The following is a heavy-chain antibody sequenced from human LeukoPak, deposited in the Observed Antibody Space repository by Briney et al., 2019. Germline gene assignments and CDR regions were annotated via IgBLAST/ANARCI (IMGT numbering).Heavy chain of an antibody. CDR2: ISSNSNYI. CDR3: AKLAKYFYGSETYYFFEH. Sequence: GGSLRLSCAASGFTFSSYSMNWVRQAPGKGLEWVSSISSNSNYIYYADSVKGRFTISRDNAKNSLDLQMNSLRVEDTAVYYCAKLAKYFYGSETYYFFEHWGQGTPVTASS. D-gene: IGHD3-10*01. J-gene: IGHJ4*02. CDR1: GFTFSSYS. V-gene: IGHV3-21*01.